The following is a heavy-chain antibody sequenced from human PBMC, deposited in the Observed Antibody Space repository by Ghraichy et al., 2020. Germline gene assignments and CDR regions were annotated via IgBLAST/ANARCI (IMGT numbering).Heavy chain of an antibody. CDR2: ISSSGRSI. CDR1: GFTFGSYS. CDR3: ARASTVVRLYYNDGIDV. J-gene: IGHJ6*02. Sequence: GGSLRLSCVGSGFTFGSYSMNWVRQSPGKGLEWLSYISSSGRSIFYADSVKGRFTISRDNAQNSLSLQMKSLRDEDTGIYYCARASTVVRLYYNDGIDVWGQGTTVTVSS. D-gene: IGHD4-23*01. V-gene: IGHV3-48*02.